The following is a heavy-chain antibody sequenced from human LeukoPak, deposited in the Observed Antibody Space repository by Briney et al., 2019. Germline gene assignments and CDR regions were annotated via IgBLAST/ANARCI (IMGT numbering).Heavy chain of an antibody. CDR1: GYTFTSYY. CDR2: INPNSGGT. CDR3: ARVSFYYDSSGYIDY. V-gene: IGHV1-2*06. Sequence: AASVKVSCKASGYTFTSYYMHWVRQAPGQGLEWMGRINPNSGGTNYAQKFQGRVTMTRDTSISTAYMELSRLRSDDTAVYYCARVSFYYDSSGYIDYWGQGTLVTVSS. D-gene: IGHD3-22*01. J-gene: IGHJ4*02.